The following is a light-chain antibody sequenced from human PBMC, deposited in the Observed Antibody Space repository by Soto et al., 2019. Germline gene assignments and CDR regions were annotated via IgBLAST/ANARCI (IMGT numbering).Light chain of an antibody. CDR2: EVS. V-gene: IGLV2-14*01. CDR1: SSDVGGYNY. Sequence: ALTQPASVSGSPGQSITISCTGTSSDVGGYNYVSWFQHHPGKAPKLIIYEVSYRPSGVSNRFSGSKSGDTASLTISGLQAEDEADYYCSSFTNTITRYAFGTGTRSPS. J-gene: IGLJ1*01. CDR3: SSFTNTITRYA.